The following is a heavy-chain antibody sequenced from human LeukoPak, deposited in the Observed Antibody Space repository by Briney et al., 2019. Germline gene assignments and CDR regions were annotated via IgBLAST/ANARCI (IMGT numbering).Heavy chain of an antibody. D-gene: IGHD2-2*01. Sequence: SQTLSLTCSVSGASVGSAAYYWGWIRRPPGKGLEWIGGISYVGSPYYNPSLRGRVTISQDTSKNHFSLKVNSVTAADTAIYYCARPRASRTYPNDAFDIWGQGTMVTVSS. CDR1: GASVGSAAYY. J-gene: IGHJ3*02. CDR2: ISYVGSP. CDR3: ARPRASRTYPNDAFDI. V-gene: IGHV4-39*02.